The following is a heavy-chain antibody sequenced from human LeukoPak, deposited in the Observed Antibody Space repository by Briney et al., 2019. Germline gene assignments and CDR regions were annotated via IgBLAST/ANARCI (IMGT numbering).Heavy chain of an antibody. CDR2: IKQDGSEG. V-gene: IGHV3-7*01. J-gene: IGHJ4*02. CDR1: GFTFSSYE. Sequence: GGSLRLSCAASGFTFSSYEMNWVRQAPGKGLEWVANIKQDGSEGYYVDSVKGRFTISRDNAKNSLYLQMNSLRVEDTAVYYCARDVGLRYFDWLFNWGQGTLVTVSS. CDR3: ARDVGLRYFDWLFN. D-gene: IGHD3-9*01.